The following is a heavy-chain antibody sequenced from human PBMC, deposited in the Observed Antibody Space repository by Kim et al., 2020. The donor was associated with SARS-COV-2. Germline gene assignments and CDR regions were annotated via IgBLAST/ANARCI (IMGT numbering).Heavy chain of an antibody. J-gene: IGHJ4*02. Sequence: TTYTPSLKSRVTISVDTSKNQFSLKLSSVTAADTAVYYCATYNWNYGYDYWGQGTLVTVSS. D-gene: IGHD1-7*01. CDR3: ATYNWNYGYDY. CDR2: T. V-gene: IGHV4-4*09.